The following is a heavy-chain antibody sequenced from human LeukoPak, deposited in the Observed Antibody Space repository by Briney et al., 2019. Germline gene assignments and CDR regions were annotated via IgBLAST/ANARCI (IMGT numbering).Heavy chain of an antibody. J-gene: IGHJ3*02. CDR2: IWYDGSNK. CDR3: ERDSRVEGSVDI. CDR1: GTTLRTYG. Sequence: GRSLRLSCAVSGTTLRTYGIPWCRQAPGKGLEWVAVIWYDGSNKYYADSVKGRFTISRNNSKNTVYLQMNSLRAEDTAVYYCERDSRVEGSVDIWGQGTMVTVSS. D-gene: IGHD3-10*01. V-gene: IGHV3-33*08.